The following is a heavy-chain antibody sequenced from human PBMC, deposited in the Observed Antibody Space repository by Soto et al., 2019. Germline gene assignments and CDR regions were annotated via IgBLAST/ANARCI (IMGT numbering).Heavy chain of an antibody. CDR1: GFTFSSYA. Sequence: DVQILESGGHLVQPGGSLRLSCAASGFTFSSYAMSWVRQAPGKGLEWVSSVSAGGDMTYYSDSVKGRFTISRDNSNNALFLQMNSQRIEDTALYYCARGDRGGSGSPASYYYSGLDVWGQGTTVTVS. V-gene: IGHV3-23*01. D-gene: IGHD3-10*01. J-gene: IGHJ6*02. CDR2: VSAGGDMT. CDR3: ARGDRGGSGSPASYYYSGLDV.